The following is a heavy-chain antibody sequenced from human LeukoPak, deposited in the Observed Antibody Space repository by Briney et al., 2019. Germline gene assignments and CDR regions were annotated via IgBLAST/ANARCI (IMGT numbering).Heavy chain of an antibody. Sequence: ASVKVSCKASGYTFTSYYMHWVRQAPGQGLEWMGIINPSGGSTSYAQKFQGRVTMTRDMPTSTVYMELSSLRSEDTAVYYCARQAVAGNFDYWGQGTLVTVSS. CDR3: ARQAVAGNFDY. J-gene: IGHJ4*02. V-gene: IGHV1-46*01. D-gene: IGHD6-19*01. CDR1: GYTFTSYY. CDR2: INPSGGST.